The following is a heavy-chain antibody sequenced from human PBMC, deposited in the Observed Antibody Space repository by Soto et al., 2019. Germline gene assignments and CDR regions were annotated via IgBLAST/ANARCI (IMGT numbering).Heavy chain of an antibody. CDR2: ISWNSGTI. V-gene: IGHV3-9*01. D-gene: IGHD2-2*01. CDR3: TKGRSTSCFAPVDY. Sequence: EVQLVESGGGLVQPGRSLRLSCAASGFIFDDYAMHWVRQAPGKGLEWVSSISWNSGTIVYADSVKGRFTISRDNAKNSLYLRMNSLRTVDTAFYYCTKGRSTSCFAPVDYWGQGTLVTVSS. CDR1: GFIFDDYA. J-gene: IGHJ4*02.